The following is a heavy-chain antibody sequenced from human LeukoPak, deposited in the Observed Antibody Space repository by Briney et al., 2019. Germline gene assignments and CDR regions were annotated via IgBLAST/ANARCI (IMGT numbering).Heavy chain of an antibody. J-gene: IGHJ5*02. CDR1: GFTFSSYG. Sequence: GGSLRLSCAASGFTFSSYGMNWVRQAPGKGLEWISSISSRSIYIYYADSVKGRFTISKDNAKNSLYLQMNSLRAEDTAVYYCARAQVGYNWFDPWGPGTLVTVSS. CDR3: ARAQVGYNWFDP. CDR2: ISSRSIYI. V-gene: IGHV3-21*01. D-gene: IGHD1-26*01.